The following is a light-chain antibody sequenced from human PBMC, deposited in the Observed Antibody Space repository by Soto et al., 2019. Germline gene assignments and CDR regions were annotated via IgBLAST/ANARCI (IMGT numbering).Light chain of an antibody. V-gene: IGKV1-39*01. CDR3: QQGYTTPYT. CDR1: QSISSY. J-gene: IGKJ2*01. Sequence: DIQMTQSPSSLSASVGDRVTITCRASQSISSYLNWYQQKPGKAPKLLIYSASSLQSGVPSRFSGSGSGTDFILTISGLQHEDFATYYCQQGYTTPYTFGQG. CDR2: SAS.